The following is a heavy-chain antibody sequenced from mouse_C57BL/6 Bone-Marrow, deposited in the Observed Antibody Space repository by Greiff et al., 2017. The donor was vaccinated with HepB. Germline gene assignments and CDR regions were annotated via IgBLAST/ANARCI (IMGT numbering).Heavy chain of an antibody. D-gene: IGHD2-5*01. V-gene: IGHV1-4*01. J-gene: IGHJ4*01. CDR2: INPSSGYT. CDR3: ARNYSNYYAMDY. Sequence: QVQLKQSGAELARPGASVKMSCKASGYTFTSYTMHWVKQRPGQGLEWIGYINPSSGYTKYNQKFKDKATLTADKSSSTAYMQLSSLTSEDSAVYYCARNYSNYYAMDYWGQGTSVTVSS. CDR1: GYTFTSYT.